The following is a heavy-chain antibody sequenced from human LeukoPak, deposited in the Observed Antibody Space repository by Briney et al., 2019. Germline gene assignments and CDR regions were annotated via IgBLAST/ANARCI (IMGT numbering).Heavy chain of an antibody. CDR2: INHSGST. CDR1: GGSFSGYY. V-gene: IGHV4-34*01. Sequence: SETLFLTCAVYGGSFSGYYWSWIRQPPGKGLEWIGEINHSGSTNYNPSLKSRVTISVDTSKNQFSLKLSSVTAADTAVYYCARGPKYSGYDELLLPDIWGQGTMVTVSS. D-gene: IGHD5-12*01. J-gene: IGHJ3*02. CDR3: ARGPKYSGYDELLLPDI.